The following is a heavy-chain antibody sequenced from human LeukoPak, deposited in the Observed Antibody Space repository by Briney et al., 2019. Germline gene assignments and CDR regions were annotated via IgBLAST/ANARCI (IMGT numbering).Heavy chain of an antibody. CDR3: AKRRDQSSDGAFDY. D-gene: IGHD6-19*01. V-gene: IGHV3-23*01. CDR1: GFTFSSYA. CDR2: ISSSGGST. Sequence: PGGSLRLSCAASGFTFSSYAMSWVRQAPGKGLHLVSAISSSGGSTHYADSVKGRFAISRDNSKTTLYLQMNSLRAEDTAVYYCAKRRDQSSDGAFDYWGQGTLVTVSS. J-gene: IGHJ4*02.